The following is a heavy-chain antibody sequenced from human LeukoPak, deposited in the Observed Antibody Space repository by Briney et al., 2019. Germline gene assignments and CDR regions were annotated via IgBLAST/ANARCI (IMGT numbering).Heavy chain of an antibody. V-gene: IGHV3-21*01. CDR3: ARGFRDTYYDFWSGYSGAFDI. J-gene: IGHJ3*02. CDR1: GFTFSSYS. D-gene: IGHD3-3*01. CDR2: ISSSSSSI. Sequence: KSGGSLRLSCAASGFTFSSYSMNCVRQAPGKGLEWVSSISSSSSSIYYADSVKGRFTISRDNAKNSLYLQMNSLRAEDTAVYYCARGFRDTYYDFWSGYSGAFDIWGQGTMVTVSS.